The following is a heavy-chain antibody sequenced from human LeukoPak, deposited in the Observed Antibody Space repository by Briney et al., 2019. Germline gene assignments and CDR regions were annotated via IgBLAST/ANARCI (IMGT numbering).Heavy chain of an antibody. CDR3: ARQFPAASPYFDY. J-gene: IGHJ4*02. D-gene: IGHD2-2*01. V-gene: IGHV1-2*02. CDR1: GYTFTGYY. Sequence: ASVKVSCKASGYTFTGYYMHWVRQAPGQGLEWVGWINPNSGGTNYAQKFQGRVTMTRDTSISTAYMELSRLRSDDTAVYYCARQFPAASPYFDYWGQGTLVTVSS. CDR2: INPNSGGT.